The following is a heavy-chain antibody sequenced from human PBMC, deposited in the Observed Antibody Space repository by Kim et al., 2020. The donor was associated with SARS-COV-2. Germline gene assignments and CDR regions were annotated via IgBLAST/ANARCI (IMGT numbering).Heavy chain of an antibody. V-gene: IGHV4-61*01. CDR1: GGSLTSGSYY. Sequence: SETLSLTCTVSGGSLTSGSYYWTWLRQPPGKGLEWIGYFYYTGPPKYNPSLQSRVIIGGDTSRNQFSLKLSSVTAAATAVYYCTRGRGYCSSGNCEWWF. CDR2: FYYTGPP. D-gene: IGHD2-15*01. J-gene: IGHJ5*01. CDR3: TRGRGYCSSGNCEWWF.